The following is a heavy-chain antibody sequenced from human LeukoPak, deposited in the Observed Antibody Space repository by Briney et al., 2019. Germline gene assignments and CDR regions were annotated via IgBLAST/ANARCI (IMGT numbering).Heavy chain of an antibody. CDR3: VRGTGY. V-gene: IGHV3-64D*06. CDR1: GFTFSTYV. CDR2: ISSNGDNT. J-gene: IGHJ4*02. Sequence: GGSLRLSCAASGFTFSTYVMHWVRQAPGKGLEYVSAISSNGDNTYYADSVKGRFTISRDNSKNTLYLQMSSLRADDTAVYYCVRGTGYWGQGTLVTVSS.